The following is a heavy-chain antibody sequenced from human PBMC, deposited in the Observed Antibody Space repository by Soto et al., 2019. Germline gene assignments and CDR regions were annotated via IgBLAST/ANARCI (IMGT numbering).Heavy chain of an antibody. CDR2: IYYSGST. V-gene: IGHV4-59*01. Sequence: SETLSLTCTVSGGSISSYYLSWIRQPTGKGLEWIVYIYYSGSTNYNPSLKSRVTISVDTSKKQFSLKLSSVTAADTAVYYCARSFPSNQENNPFRYYYDSSGYQPFFDYWGQGTLVTVS. CDR3: ARSFPSNQENNPFRYYYDSSGYQPFFDY. D-gene: IGHD3-22*01. CDR1: GGSISSYY. J-gene: IGHJ4*02.